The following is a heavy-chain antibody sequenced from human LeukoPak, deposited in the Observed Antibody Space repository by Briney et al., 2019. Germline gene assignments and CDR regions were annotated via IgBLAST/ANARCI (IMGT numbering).Heavy chain of an antibody. D-gene: IGHD4-23*01. CDR2: INPNRGVT. V-gene: IGHV1-2*02. CDR3: ARAGDGGNPY. CDR1: GYTFTGYY. J-gene: IGHJ4*02. Sequence: GVSVEVSCKASGYTFTGYYMHWVRQAPGQGLEWMGWINPNRGVTNYAQKFQGRVTMTRDTSISTAYMELSRLRSDDTAVYYCARAGDGGNPYWGQGTLVTVSS.